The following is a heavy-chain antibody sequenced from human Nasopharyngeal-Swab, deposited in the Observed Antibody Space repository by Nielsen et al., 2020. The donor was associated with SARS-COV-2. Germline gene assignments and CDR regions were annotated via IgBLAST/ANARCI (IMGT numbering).Heavy chain of an antibody. V-gene: IGHV1-8*01. CDR1: GYTFTSYD. J-gene: IGHJ6*02. CDR2: MNPNSGNT. D-gene: IGHD3-3*01. CDR3: ARGSTEYYDFWSGVYYYYGMDV. Sequence: ASVKVSCKASGYTFTSYDINWVRQATGQGLEWMGWMNPNSGNTGYAQKFQGRVTMTRNTSISTAYMELSSLRSEDTAVYYCARGSTEYYDFWSGVYYYYGMDVWGQGTPVTVSS.